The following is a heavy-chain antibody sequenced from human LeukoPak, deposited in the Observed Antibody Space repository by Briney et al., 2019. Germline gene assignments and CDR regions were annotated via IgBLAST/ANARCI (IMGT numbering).Heavy chain of an antibody. CDR2: VSSSGITE. V-gene: IGHV3-11*01. Sequence: GGSLRLSCAASGFTFSGYYMSWIRQAPGKRLEWVSYVSSSGITEYHADSVKGRFTISRDNAKKSLYLQMNSLRGEDTAVYYCARETGGYFDYWGPGTLVTVSS. CDR1: GFTFSGYY. D-gene: IGHD1-1*01. CDR3: ARETGGYFDY. J-gene: IGHJ4*02.